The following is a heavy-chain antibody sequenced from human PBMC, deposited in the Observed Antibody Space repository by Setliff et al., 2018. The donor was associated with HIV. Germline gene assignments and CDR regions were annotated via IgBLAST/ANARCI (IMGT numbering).Heavy chain of an antibody. CDR1: GFTFSIYP. J-gene: IGHJ4*02. V-gene: IGHV3-48*02. CDR3: ARGRCSGGNCYFDY. Sequence: PGESLKISCVGSGFTFSIYPMNWVRQAPGKRLEWVAYINSGSETIYFGDSVKGRFMISRDNAENSLFLEMNSLRDDDTAVYYCARGRCSGGNCYFDYWGQGTLVTVSS. D-gene: IGHD2-15*01. CDR2: INSGSETI.